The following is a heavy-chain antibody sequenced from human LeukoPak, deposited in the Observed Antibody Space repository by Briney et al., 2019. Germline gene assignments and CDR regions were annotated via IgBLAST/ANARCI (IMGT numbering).Heavy chain of an antibody. CDR2: IRYGGSNK. CDR3: AKDGYDILTGYYNFDY. CDR1: GFTFSSYG. D-gene: IGHD3-9*01. V-gene: IGHV3-30*02. J-gene: IGHJ4*02. Sequence: GGSLRLSCAASGFTFSSYGMHWVRQAPGKGLEWVAFIRYGGSNKYYADSVKGRFTISRDNSKNTLYLQMNSLRAEDTAVYYCAKDGYDILTGYYNFDYWGQGTLVTVSS.